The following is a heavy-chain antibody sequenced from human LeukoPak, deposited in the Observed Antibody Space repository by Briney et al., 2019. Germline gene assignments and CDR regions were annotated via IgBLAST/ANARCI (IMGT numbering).Heavy chain of an antibody. V-gene: IGHV4-4*07. CDR1: GGSICRYY. J-gene: IGHJ5*02. D-gene: IGHD6-13*01. Sequence: SETLSLTRTVSGGSICRYYWSWIAQPAGKELESLRRIYPSVSTNYNPSLKSRVTMSVDTSKNQFSLKLSSVTAADTAVYYCARAIAAAGTHNWFDPWGQGTLVTVSS. CDR2: IYPSVST. CDR3: ARAIAAAGTHNWFDP.